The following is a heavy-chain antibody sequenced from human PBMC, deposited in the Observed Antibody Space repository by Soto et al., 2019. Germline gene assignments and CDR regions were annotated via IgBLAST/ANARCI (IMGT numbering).Heavy chain of an antibody. J-gene: IGHJ4*02. CDR3: ARHEAPSGWYFDY. CDR1: GGSISSSSYY. CDR2: IYYSGST. Sequence: XXTLSLTCTVSGGSISSSSYYWGSIRQPPGKGLEWIGSIYYSGSTYYNPSLKSRVTISVDTSKNQFSLKLSSVNAADTAVYYCARHEAPSGWYFDYWGQGTLVTVSS. V-gene: IGHV4-39*01. D-gene: IGHD6-19*01.